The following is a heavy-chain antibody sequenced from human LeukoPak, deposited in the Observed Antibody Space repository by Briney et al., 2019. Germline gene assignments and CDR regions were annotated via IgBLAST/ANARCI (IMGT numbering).Heavy chain of an antibody. J-gene: IGHJ4*02. CDR1: GGSVSSSSYY. CDR3: ARGRAAAGTPVDY. CDR2: IYYSGST. D-gene: IGHD6-13*01. V-gene: IGHV4-61*01. Sequence: SETLSLTCTVSGGSVSSSSYYWSWIRQPPGKGLEWIGYIYYSGSTNYNPSLKSRVTISADMSKNQFSLKLNSVTAADTAVYYCARGRAAAGTPVDYWGQGILVTVSS.